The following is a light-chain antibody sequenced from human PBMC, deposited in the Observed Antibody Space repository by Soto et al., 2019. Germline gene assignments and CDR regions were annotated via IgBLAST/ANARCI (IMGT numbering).Light chain of an antibody. CDR2: DSN. Sequence: QSVLTQPPSVSAAPGQKVTISCSGSSSNIGNNYVSWYQQLPGTAPKLLIYDSNKRPSGIPDRFSGSKSGTSATLDITGLLTGDEADYYCATWDSSLTGEVFGGGTKLTVL. CDR1: SSNIGNNY. CDR3: ATWDSSLTGEV. V-gene: IGLV1-51*01. J-gene: IGLJ2*01.